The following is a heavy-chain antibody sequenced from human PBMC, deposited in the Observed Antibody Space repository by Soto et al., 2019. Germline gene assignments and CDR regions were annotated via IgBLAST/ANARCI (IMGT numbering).Heavy chain of an antibody. CDR3: GREEYSSGAEYLQQ. CDR1: GFTFSSYG. Sequence: QVQLVESGGGVVQPGRSLRLSCAASGFTFSSYGMHWVRQAPGKGLEWVALIWYDGSNEYYVDSVKGRFTISRDNSKNTLVRQMNSPRADDTAMYYCGREEYSSGAEYLQQWGQGTLVTFSS. V-gene: IGHV3-33*01. J-gene: IGHJ1*01. CDR2: IWYDGSNE. D-gene: IGHD3-22*01.